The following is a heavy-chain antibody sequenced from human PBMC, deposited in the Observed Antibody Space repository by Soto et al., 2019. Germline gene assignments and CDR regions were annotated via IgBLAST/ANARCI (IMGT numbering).Heavy chain of an antibody. CDR2: ISSEGNRT. D-gene: IGHD4-17*01. Sequence: QVPLVESGGGVVQPRRSLRLSGEASGFTLSSLGMHWVRQAPGKGLEWVYIISSEGNRTYYAVSVQGRFTISRDNSKNTMDLQLHSRTSEDTGIYYCAKEVGDSIDFPLDYWGQGTRVTVSS. J-gene: IGHJ4*02. V-gene: IGHV3-30*18. CDR1: GFTLSSLG. CDR3: AKEVGDSIDFPLDY.